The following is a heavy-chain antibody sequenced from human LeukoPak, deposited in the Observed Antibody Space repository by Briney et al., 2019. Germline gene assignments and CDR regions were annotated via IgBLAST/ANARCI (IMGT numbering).Heavy chain of an antibody. D-gene: IGHD3-16*01. CDR2: IYHSGST. J-gene: IGHJ6*03. V-gene: IGHV4-30-2*01. Sequence: PSETLSLTCTVSGGSISSGGYYWSWIRQPPGKGLEWIGYIYHSGSTYYNPSLKSRVTISVDRSKNQFSLKLSSVTAADTAVYYCARDDRRGPHYYMDVWGKGTTVTVSS. CDR3: ARDDRRGPHYYMDV. CDR1: GGSISSGGYY.